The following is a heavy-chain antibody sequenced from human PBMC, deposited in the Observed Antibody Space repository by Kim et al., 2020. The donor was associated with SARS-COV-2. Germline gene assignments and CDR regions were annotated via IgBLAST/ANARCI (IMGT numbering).Heavy chain of an antibody. J-gene: IGHJ2*01. V-gene: IGHV4-59*01. CDR2: IYYSGST. D-gene: IGHD5-18*01. CDR1: GGSISSYY. Sequence: SETLSLTCTVSGGSISSYYWSWIRQPPGKGLEWIGYIYYSGSTNYNPSLKSRVTISVDTSKNQFSLKLSSVTAADTAVYYCARKPAPLGYSYGHWYFDLWGRGTLVTVSS. CDR3: ARKPAPLGYSYGHWYFDL.